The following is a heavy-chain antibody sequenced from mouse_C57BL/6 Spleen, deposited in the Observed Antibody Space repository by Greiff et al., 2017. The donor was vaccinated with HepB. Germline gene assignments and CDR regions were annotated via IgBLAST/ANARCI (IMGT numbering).Heavy chain of an antibody. J-gene: IGHJ3*01. V-gene: IGHV2-2*01. CDR1: GFSLTSYG. CDR2: IWSGGST. CDR3: ARGIYYDYGRFAY. Sequence: QVHVKQSGPGLVQPSQSLSITCTVSGFSLTSYGVHWVRQSPGKGLEWLGVIWSGGSTDYNAAFISRLSISKDNSKSQVFFKMNSLQADDTAIYYFARGIYYDYGRFAYWGQVTLVTVSA. D-gene: IGHD2-4*01.